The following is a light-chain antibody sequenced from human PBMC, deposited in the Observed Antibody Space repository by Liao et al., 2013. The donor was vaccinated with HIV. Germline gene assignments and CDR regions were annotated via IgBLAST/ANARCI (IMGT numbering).Light chain of an antibody. CDR1: ELGDKY. J-gene: IGLJ2*01. CDR2: YDD. V-gene: IGLV3-1*01. Sequence: SDELTQPSSVSVSPGQTATITCSGDELGDKYASWYQQTPGQAPVLVMSYDDARPSGIPERFSGSNSGNTATLTISGTQAMDEADYYCQAWDSSTVVFGGGTKLTVL. CDR3: QAWDSSTVV.